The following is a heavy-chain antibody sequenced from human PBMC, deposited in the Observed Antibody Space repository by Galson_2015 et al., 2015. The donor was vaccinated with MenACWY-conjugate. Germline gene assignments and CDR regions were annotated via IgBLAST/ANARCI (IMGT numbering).Heavy chain of an antibody. CDR2: IRYDGSNK. CDR3: AKDRLSGSYEVFDY. D-gene: IGHD1-26*01. V-gene: IGHV3-30*02. J-gene: IGHJ4*02. CDR1: GFTFSSYG. Sequence: SLRLSCAASGFTFSSYGMHWVRQAPGKGLEWVAFIRYDGSNKYYADSVKGRFTISRDNSKNTLYLQMNSLRAEDTAVYYCAKDRLSGSYEVFDYWGQGTLVTVSS.